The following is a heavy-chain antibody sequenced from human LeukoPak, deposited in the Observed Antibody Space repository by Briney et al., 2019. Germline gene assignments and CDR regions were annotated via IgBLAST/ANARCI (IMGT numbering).Heavy chain of an antibody. CDR1: GGTFSSYA. V-gene: IGHV1-69*13. D-gene: IGHD3-22*01. J-gene: IGHJ4*02. CDR3: AKDRATMMGVIRTTPRGQFDY. CDR2: IIPIFGTA. Sequence: SVKVSCKASGGTFSSYAISWVRQAPGQGLEWMGGIIPIFGTANYAQKFQGRVTITADESTSTAYMELSSLRAEDTALYYCAKDRATMMGVIRTTPRGQFDYWGQGTLVTVSS.